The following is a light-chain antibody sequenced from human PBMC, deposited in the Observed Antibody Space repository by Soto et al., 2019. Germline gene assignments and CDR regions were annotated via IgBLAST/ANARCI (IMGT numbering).Light chain of an antibody. J-gene: IGKJ5*01. Sequence: EVVSTQSPLPLPVPLGQRASISCSSNQSLVHSDGIAYFTWFQQRPGRSPRXXIYKVSKRDSGVPARFSGSGSGTDFALKISRLQPEDVAVYYCMQGTHSTITFGQGTRLEI. V-gene: IGKV2-30*02. CDR2: KVS. CDR1: QSLVHSDGIAY. CDR3: MQGTHSTIT.